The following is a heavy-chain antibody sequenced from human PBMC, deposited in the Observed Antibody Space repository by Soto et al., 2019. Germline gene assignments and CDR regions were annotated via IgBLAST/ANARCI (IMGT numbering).Heavy chain of an antibody. CDR2: INTYNGAT. V-gene: IGHV1-18*01. D-gene: IGHD2-21*02. CDR1: GYTLTNFG. Sequence: QVPLVQSGSEVKRPGASVRVSCKASGYTLTNFGLSWVRQAPGQGLEWMGWINTYNGATNYARTFQGRVTMTRDTSTNTAYMELTSLRSADTAVYYCARYWSGGAFYSRLFDFWGQGTLVTVSS. J-gene: IGHJ4*02. CDR3: ARYWSGGAFYSRLFDF.